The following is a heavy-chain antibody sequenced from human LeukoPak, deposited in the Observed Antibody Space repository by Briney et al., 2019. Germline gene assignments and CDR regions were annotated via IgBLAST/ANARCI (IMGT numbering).Heavy chain of an antibody. J-gene: IGHJ4*02. CDR2: IIPILGTA. Sequence: ASVKVSCKASGGTFSSYAISWVRQAPGQGLEWMGRIIPILGTANYAQKFQGRVTITADKSTSTAYMELSSLRSEDTAVYYCAREVALAYCGGDCYSFDYWGQGTLVTVSS. V-gene: IGHV1-69*04. D-gene: IGHD2-21*02. CDR3: AREVALAYCGGDCYSFDY. CDR1: GGTFSSYA.